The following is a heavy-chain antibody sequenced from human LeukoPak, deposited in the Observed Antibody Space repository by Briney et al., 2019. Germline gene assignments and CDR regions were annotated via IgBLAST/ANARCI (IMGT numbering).Heavy chain of an antibody. D-gene: IGHD3-10*01. CDR3: ARDDYRGVTNFDP. CDR1: GGSISPYF. V-gene: IGHV4-59*01. CDR2: ISYTGST. Sequence: PSETLSLTCTVSGGSISPYFWSWMRQTPGKGLEWIGYISYTGSTNYNPALKSRVTISVDTSKNQFSLQLTSVTAADTAAYYCARDDYRGVTNFDPWGQGTLVTVSS. J-gene: IGHJ5*02.